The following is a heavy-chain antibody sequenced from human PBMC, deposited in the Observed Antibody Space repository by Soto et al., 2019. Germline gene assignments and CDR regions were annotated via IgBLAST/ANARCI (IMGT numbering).Heavy chain of an antibody. J-gene: IGHJ3*01. Sequence: GGSLRLSCAASGFMFSSFCIHWVRQAPGKGLEWVAVISYDGTYQYYDDSVKGRFTISRDNFGNTVALQMNSLRPEDTAVYYCAKQHSDLVIGAFDVWGPGAVVTVSS. D-gene: IGHD4-4*01. CDR1: GFMFSSFC. CDR2: ISYDGTYQ. V-gene: IGHV3-30*18. CDR3: AKQHSDLVIGAFDV.